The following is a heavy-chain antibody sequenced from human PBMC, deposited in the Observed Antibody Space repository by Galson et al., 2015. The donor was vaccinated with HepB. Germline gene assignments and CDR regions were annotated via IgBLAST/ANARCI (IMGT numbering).Heavy chain of an antibody. J-gene: IGHJ1*01. Sequence: SLRLSCAASGFTFSSYWMSWVRQAPGKGLEWVANIKQDGSEKYYVDSVKGRFTISRDNAKNSLYLQMNSLRAEDTAVYYCASRGGSGWFLSAGYFQHWGQGTLVTVSS. V-gene: IGHV3-7*03. CDR2: IKQDGSEK. CDR1: GFTFSSYW. CDR3: ASRGGSGWFLSAGYFQH. D-gene: IGHD6-19*01.